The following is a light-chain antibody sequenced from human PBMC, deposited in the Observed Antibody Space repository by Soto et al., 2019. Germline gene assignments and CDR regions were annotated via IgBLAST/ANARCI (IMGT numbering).Light chain of an antibody. J-gene: IGKJ1*01. CDR1: PSVGSW. Sequence: QMTQSPSTLSASVGDRVTITCGASPSVGSWLAWHQQKAGRAPKVLVYKASSLQNGVPSRFSGSGSGTECTLTISSLQPDDVATYFCQQDSRYPWTFGQGTKVEIK. CDR2: KAS. V-gene: IGKV1-5*03. CDR3: QQDSRYPWT.